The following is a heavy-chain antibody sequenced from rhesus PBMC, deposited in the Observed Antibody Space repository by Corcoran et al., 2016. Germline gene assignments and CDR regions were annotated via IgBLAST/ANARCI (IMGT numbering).Heavy chain of an antibody. CDR2: ISYSGST. Sequence: QLQLQESGPGLVKPSETLSLTCAVSGYSISSGYGWSWIRQPPGKGLEWIGYISYSGSTSYNPSLKSRVTISRDTSKNQFSLKLSSVTAADTAVYYCARGLIAAAGMESWGQGVVVTVSS. V-gene: IGHV4-122*02. D-gene: IGHD6-31*01. CDR3: ARGLIAAAGMES. CDR1: GYSISSGYG. J-gene: IGHJ6*01.